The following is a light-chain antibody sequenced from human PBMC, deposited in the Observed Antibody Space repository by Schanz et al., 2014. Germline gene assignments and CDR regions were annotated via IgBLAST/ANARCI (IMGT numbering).Light chain of an antibody. J-gene: IGLJ3*02. CDR3: ETCDHYFYCV. V-gene: IGLV4-60*03. Sequence: QSVLTQSPSASASLGASVKLTCTLSSGHTNYIITWHQQPPGKAPRYLMKLEAGGNYNKGSGIPDRFSGSSSGADRYLTISNLQSEDEADYYCETCDHYFYCVFGGGTKVTVL. CDR1: SGHTNYI. CDR2: LEAGGNY.